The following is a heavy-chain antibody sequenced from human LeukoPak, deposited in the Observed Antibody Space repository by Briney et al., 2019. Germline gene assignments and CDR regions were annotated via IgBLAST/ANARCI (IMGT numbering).Heavy chain of an antibody. Sequence: ASVKVSCKASGYTFTINYMHWVRQAPGQGLEWMGIIKPSGGSTSYAQKFQGRVTMSRDTSTSTVYMDLRKLRSEDTAVYYCARARAGAGLDYWGQGTLVTVSS. CDR2: IKPSGGST. J-gene: IGHJ4*02. CDR3: ARARAGAGLDY. CDR1: GYTFTINY. V-gene: IGHV1-46*01. D-gene: IGHD6-19*01.